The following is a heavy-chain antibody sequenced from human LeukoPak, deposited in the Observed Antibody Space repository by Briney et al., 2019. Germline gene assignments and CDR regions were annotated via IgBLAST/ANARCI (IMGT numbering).Heavy chain of an antibody. D-gene: IGHD5-12*01. Sequence: ASVNVSCKASKDTFTFYYMHWVRQGPGQGLRWMGWINPNSGDTNYAEKFQGRITMTRDTSISTAYMELRSLTSDDTAVYYCVNFGYSNSSYFSSWGQGTLVTVSS. V-gene: IGHV1-2*02. J-gene: IGHJ4*02. CDR3: VNFGYSNSSYFSS. CDR2: INPNSGDT. CDR1: KDTFTFYY.